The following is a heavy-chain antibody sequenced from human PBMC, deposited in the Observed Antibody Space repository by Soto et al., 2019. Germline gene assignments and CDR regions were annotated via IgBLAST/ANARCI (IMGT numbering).Heavy chain of an antibody. CDR2: INPSGGST. V-gene: IGHV1-46*01. CDR1: GYTFTSYY. D-gene: IGHD3-3*01. CDR3: AREHTIFGVVAPYGMDV. J-gene: IGHJ6*02. Sequence: VSCKASGYTFTSYYMHWVRQAPGQGLAWMGIINPSGGSTSYAQKFQGRVTMTRDTSTSTVYMELSSLRSEDTAVYYCAREHTIFGVVAPYGMDVWGQGTTVTVSS.